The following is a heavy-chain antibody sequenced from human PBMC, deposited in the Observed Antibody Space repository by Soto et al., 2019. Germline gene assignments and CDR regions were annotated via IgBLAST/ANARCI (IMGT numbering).Heavy chain of an antibody. D-gene: IGHD2-2*01. V-gene: IGHV1-18*01. CDR2: ISGYNGNT. CDR1: GYTFTSYG. CDR3: ARDLVVSGPFDY. J-gene: IGHJ4*02. Sequence: QVQLVQSGAEVKKPGASVKVSCKASGYTFTSYGISWVRQAPGQGLEWMGWISGYNGNTHDAQKLQGRSTTTTASSTSTAYMELRSLRSDDAAVYYCARDLVVSGPFDYWGQGTLVTVSS.